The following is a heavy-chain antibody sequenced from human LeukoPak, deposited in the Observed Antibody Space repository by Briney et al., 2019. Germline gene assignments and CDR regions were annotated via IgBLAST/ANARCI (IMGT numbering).Heavy chain of an antibody. Sequence: SETLSLTCTVSGGSISSHYWSWTRQPPGKGLEWIGYIYYSGSTNYNPSLKSRVTISVDTSKNQFSLKLNSVTAADTAVYHCARQTGSGLFILPGGQGTLVTVSA. D-gene: IGHD3/OR15-3a*01. CDR2: IYYSGST. V-gene: IGHV4-59*11. J-gene: IGHJ4*02. CDR3: ARQTGSGLFILP. CDR1: GGSISSHY.